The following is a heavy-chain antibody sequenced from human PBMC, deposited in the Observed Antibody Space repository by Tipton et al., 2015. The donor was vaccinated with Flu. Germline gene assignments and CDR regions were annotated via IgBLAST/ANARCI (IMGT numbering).Heavy chain of an antibody. J-gene: IGHJ6*02. D-gene: IGHD3-10*01. CDR2: IYSGGST. CDR1: GFTVSSNY. V-gene: IGHV3-66*02. CDR3: ARDKWELLWFGELFRVGMDV. Sequence: AVSGFTVSSNYMSWVRQAPGKGLEWVSVIYSGGSTYYADSVKGRFTISRDNSKNTLYLQMNSLRAEDTAVYYCARDKWELLWFGELFRVGMDVWGQGTTVTVSS.